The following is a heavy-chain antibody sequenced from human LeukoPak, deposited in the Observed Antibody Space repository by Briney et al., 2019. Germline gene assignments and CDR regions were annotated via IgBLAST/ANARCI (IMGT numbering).Heavy chain of an antibody. D-gene: IGHD4-17*01. CDR3: AREHGDYVLGWFDP. J-gene: IGHJ5*02. CDR2: ISSSSSYI. Sequence: GGSLRLSCAASGFTFSSYSMNWVRQAPGKGLEWVSSISSSSSYIYYADSVKGRFTISRDNAKNSLYLQMNSLRADDTAVYYCAREHGDYVLGWFDPWGQGTLVTVSS. CDR1: GFTFSSYS. V-gene: IGHV3-21*04.